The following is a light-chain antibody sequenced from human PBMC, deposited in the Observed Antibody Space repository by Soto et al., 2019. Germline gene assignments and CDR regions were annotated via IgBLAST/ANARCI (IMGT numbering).Light chain of an antibody. CDR3: HQYGDSVTWT. CDR1: QSVTSNY. V-gene: IGKV3-20*01. CDR2: AAS. Sequence: EAVLTQSPGTVSLSPGERATLSCRASQSVTSNYLAWYQQKPGQAPRLLIYAASSRATGITDRFSGSGSGTDFTLSIIRLEPEDFAVYYCHQYGDSVTWTFGQGTKVEIK. J-gene: IGKJ1*01.